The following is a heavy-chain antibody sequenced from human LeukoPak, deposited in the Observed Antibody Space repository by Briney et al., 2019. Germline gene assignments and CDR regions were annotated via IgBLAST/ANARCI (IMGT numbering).Heavy chain of an antibody. J-gene: IGHJ4*02. V-gene: IGHV3-15*01. CDR2: IRSKTDGGTT. CDR1: GFTFSTAW. CDR3: AKGGKYYYDSSGYSQD. Sequence: GGSLRLSCAASGFTFSTAWMRWVRQAPGEGLEWVGQIRSKTDGGTTDYAAPVKGRFTISRDNSKNTLYLQMNSLRAEDTAVYYCAKGGKYYYDSSGYSQDWGQGTLVTVSS. D-gene: IGHD3-22*01.